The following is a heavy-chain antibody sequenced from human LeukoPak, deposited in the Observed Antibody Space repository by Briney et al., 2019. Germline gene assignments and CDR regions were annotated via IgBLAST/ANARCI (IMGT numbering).Heavy chain of an antibody. CDR3: AKDLTSVYDAFNT. CDR1: GFTFDEYA. J-gene: IGHJ3*02. V-gene: IGHV3-43*02. Sequence: GGSLRLSCAASGFTFDEYAIHWVRQAPGKGLEWVSLISGDGVRTFYRDSVKGRFTISRDNSKNSLYLQMNSLRTEDTALYYCAKDLTSVYDAFNTWGQGTMVTVSS. CDR2: ISGDGVRT.